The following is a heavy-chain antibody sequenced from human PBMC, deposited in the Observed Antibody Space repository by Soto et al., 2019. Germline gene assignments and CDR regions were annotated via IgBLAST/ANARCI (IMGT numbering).Heavy chain of an antibody. CDR2: AYHNGLT. V-gene: IGHV4-4*02. J-gene: IGHJ4*02. CDR1: CDSVTSNVW. Sequence: WETLSLTCAVSCDSVTSNVWWSWVRQPPGKGLEWIGEAYHNGLTDYNPSLKSRVTMSVDTSKNEFSLKLTSLTAADTAIYYCARDAAVPGESDRFDYWGQGTLVTVSS. D-gene: IGHD6-19*01. CDR3: ARDAAVPGESDRFDY.